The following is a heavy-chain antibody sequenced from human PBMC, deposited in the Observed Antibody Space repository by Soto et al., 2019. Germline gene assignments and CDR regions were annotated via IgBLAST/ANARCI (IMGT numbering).Heavy chain of an antibody. CDR2: ISGSGGST. CDR1: GFTFSSYA. CDR3: ARGDFRSGYYFDY. Sequence: GGSLRLSCAASGFTFSSYAMSWVRQAPGKGLEWVSAISGSGGSTYYADSVKGRFTISRDNSKNTLYLQMNSLRAEDTSVYYCARGDFRSGYYFDYWGQGTLVTVSS. V-gene: IGHV3-23*01. J-gene: IGHJ4*02. D-gene: IGHD3-3*01.